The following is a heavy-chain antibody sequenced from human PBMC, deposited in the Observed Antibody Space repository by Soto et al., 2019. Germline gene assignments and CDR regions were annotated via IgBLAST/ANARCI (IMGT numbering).Heavy chain of an antibody. D-gene: IGHD4-17*01. CDR3: ARGSAYSDYDLEY. J-gene: IGHJ4*02. Sequence: LRLSCAASGFTFSSYGMHWGLQAPGKGLEWVAVVWDNGSNKYYADSVKGRFTISRDKSTNTLYLHMNSLRAEDTAVYYCARGSAYSDYDLEYWGQGTLVTVSS. V-gene: IGHV3-33*01. CDR1: GFTFSSYG. CDR2: VWDNGSNK.